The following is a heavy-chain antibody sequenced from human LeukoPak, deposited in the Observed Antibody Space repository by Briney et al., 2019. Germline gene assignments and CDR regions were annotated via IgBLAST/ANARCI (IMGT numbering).Heavy chain of an antibody. V-gene: IGHV3-7*04. Sequence: GESLRLSCAVSGFSFSSYWMSWVRQAPGKGLEWVANIKQDGSEKYYVDSVKGRFTISRDNAKNSLYLQMNSLRAEDTAVYYCARDRLDYDILTGRYYYFDYWGQGTLVTVSS. CDR3: ARDRLDYDILTGRYYYFDY. J-gene: IGHJ4*02. CDR1: GFSFSSYW. D-gene: IGHD3-9*01. CDR2: IKQDGSEK.